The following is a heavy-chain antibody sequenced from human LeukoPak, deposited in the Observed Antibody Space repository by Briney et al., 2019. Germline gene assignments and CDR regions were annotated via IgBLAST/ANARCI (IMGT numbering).Heavy chain of an antibody. V-gene: IGHV3-7*03. CDR3: AREGYYGSGSYSYYFDY. J-gene: IGHJ4*01. CDR1: GFTFSSYW. D-gene: IGHD3-10*01. Sequence: GGSLSLSCAASGFTFSSYWMSWVRQAPGKGLEWVANIKQDGSEKYYVDSVKGRFTISRDNAKNSLYLQMNSLRAEDTAVYYCAREGYYGSGSYSYYFDYWGQGTLVTVSS. CDR2: IKQDGSEK.